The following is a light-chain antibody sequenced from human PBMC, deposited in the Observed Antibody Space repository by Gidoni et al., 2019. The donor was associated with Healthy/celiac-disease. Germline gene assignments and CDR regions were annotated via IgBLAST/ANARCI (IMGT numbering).Light chain of an antibody. V-gene: IGLV3-1*01. CDR3: QAWDSSTAVV. CDR1: KLGDKY. J-gene: IGLJ2*01. Sequence: SYELTQPPSVSVSPGQTASIPCSGDKLGDKYACWYQQKPGLSPMLVIYPDSKRPSGIAERFSGSNSVNTATLTISGTQAMDEADYYCQAWDSSTAVVFGGGTKLTVL. CDR2: PDS.